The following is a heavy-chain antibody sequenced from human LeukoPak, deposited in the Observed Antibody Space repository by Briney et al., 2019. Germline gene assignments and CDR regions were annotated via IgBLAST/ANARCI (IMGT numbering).Heavy chain of an antibody. CDR2: ISSSSSYI. V-gene: IGHV3-21*01. CDR1: GFTFSSYG. J-gene: IGHJ6*03. CDR3: AREVSSSIGDYYMDV. D-gene: IGHD6-6*01. Sequence: GGSLRLSCAASGFTFSSYGMSWVRQAPGKGLEWVSSISSSSSYIYYADSVKGRFTISRDNAKNSLYLQMNSLRAEDTAVYYCAREVSSSIGDYYMDVWGKGTTVTVSS.